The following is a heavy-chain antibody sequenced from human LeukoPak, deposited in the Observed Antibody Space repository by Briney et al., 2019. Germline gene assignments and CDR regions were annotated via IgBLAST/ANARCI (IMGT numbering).Heavy chain of an antibody. Sequence: SETLSLTCAVYGGSFSGYYWSWIRQPPGKGLEWIGEINHSGSTNYNPSLKSRVTISVDTSKNQFSLKLSSVTAADTAVYYCAIGYCSSTCCPSDIDYWGQGTLVTVSS. J-gene: IGHJ4*02. CDR3: AIGYCSSTCCPSDIDY. CDR2: INHSGST. CDR1: GGSFSGYY. D-gene: IGHD2-2*01. V-gene: IGHV4-34*01.